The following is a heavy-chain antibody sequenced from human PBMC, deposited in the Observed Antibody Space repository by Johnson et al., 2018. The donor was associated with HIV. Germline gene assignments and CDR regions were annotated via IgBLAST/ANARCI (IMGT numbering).Heavy chain of an antibody. CDR3: ALTGTKRDDAFDI. J-gene: IGHJ3*02. V-gene: IGHV3-7*03. CDR1: GFTFSDYY. CDR2: IKQDGSEK. Sequence: VQLVESGGGLVQPGGSLRLSCAASGFTFSDYYMSWIRQAPGKGLEWVANIKQDGSEKYYVDSLKGRFTISRDNAKNSLYLQMNSLRTEDTALYYCALTGTKRDDAFDIWGQGTMVTVSS. D-gene: IGHD1-20*01.